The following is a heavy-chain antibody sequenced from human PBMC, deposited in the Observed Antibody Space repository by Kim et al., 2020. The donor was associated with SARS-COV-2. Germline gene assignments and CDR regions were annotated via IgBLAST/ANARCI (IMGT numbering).Heavy chain of an antibody. J-gene: IGHJ4*02. Sequence: GGSLRLSCAASGFTFSGYSMNWVRQAPGKGLEWVSYISSSGSTIYYADSVKGRLTISRDNAKNSLYLQMNSLRDEDTAIYYCARPGYGSGSYGYWGQGTLVTVSS. CDR2: ISSSGSTI. V-gene: IGHV3-48*02. CDR3: ARPGYGSGSYGY. D-gene: IGHD3-10*01. CDR1: GFTFSGYS.